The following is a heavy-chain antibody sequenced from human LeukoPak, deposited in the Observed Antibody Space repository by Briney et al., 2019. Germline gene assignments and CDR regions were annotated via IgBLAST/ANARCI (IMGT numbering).Heavy chain of an antibody. Sequence: EASVKVSCKASGGTFSSYAISWVRQAPGQGLEWMGGIIPIFGTANYAQKFQGRVTITTDESTSTAYMELSSLRSEDTAVYYCATTVTTGYFDYWGQGTLVTVSS. CDR2: IIPIFGTA. V-gene: IGHV1-69*05. J-gene: IGHJ4*02. CDR3: ATTVTTGYFDY. CDR1: GGTFSSYA. D-gene: IGHD4-17*01.